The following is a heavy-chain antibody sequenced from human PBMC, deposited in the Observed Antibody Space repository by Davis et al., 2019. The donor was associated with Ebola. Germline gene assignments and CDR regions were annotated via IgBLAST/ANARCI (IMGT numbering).Heavy chain of an antibody. D-gene: IGHD1-26*01. CDR1: GGSISGYY. Sequence: MPSETLSLTCTVSGGSISGYYWSWIRQPPGKGLEWIGEINHSGSTNYNPSLKSRVTISVDTSKNQFSLKLSSVTAADTAVYYCARRWELLTYPFDYWGQGTLVTVSS. V-gene: IGHV4-34*01. CDR2: INHSGST. J-gene: IGHJ4*02. CDR3: ARRWELLTYPFDY.